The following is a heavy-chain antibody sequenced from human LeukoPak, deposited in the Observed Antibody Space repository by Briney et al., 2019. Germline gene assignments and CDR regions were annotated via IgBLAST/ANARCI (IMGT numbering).Heavy chain of an antibody. Sequence: GGSLRLSCAASGFTFSSYWMHWVRQAPGKGLVWVSRIKSDGSSTTYADSVKGRFTVSRDNAKNTLYLQMNSLRAEDTAVYYCARDQLYCTGGTCYFDYWGQGTLVTVSS. J-gene: IGHJ4*02. CDR2: IKSDGSST. CDR1: GFTFSSYW. V-gene: IGHV3-74*01. D-gene: IGHD2-8*02. CDR3: ARDQLYCTGGTCYFDY.